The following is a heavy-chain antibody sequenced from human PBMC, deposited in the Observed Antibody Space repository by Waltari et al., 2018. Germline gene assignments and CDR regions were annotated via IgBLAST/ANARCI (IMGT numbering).Heavy chain of an antibody. D-gene: IGHD4-4*01. J-gene: IGHJ6*03. CDR3: TRDRDYNNFFYYYMDV. CDR2: ISSTGSTI. Sequence: ELVESGGGLVRPGRSLRLSCEVSGFTFSDYSMNWVRQAPENGLEWISYISSTGSTINYADPVKGRFTISRDNAKNSLYLQMNSLRADDTAVYYCTRDRDYNNFFYYYMDVWGTGTTVTVSS. CDR1: GFTFSDYS. V-gene: IGHV3-48*04.